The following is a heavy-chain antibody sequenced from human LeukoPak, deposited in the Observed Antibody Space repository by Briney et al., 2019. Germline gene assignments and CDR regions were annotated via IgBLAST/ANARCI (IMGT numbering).Heavy chain of an antibody. CDR1: GFTFSSYA. D-gene: IGHD5-24*01. CDR2: ISYDGSNK. J-gene: IGHJ6*02. CDR3: AKSRWGSYYYYGMDV. V-gene: IGHV3-30-3*02. Sequence: GGSLRLSCAASGFTFSSYAMHWVRQAPGKGLEWVAVISYDGSNKYYADSVKGRFTISRDNSKNTLYLQMNSLRAEDTAVYYCAKSRWGSYYYYGMDVWGQGTTVTVSS.